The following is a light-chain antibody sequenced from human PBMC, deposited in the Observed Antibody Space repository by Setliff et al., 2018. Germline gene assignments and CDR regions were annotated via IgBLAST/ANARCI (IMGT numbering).Light chain of an antibody. CDR3: CSYAASYNPYV. V-gene: IGLV2-23*02. J-gene: IGLJ1*01. CDR2: EVN. Sequence: QSALTQPASVSGSPGQSITISCTGTGSDVGSYNLVSWYQQHPGKAPKLMIYEVNKRPSGVPDRFSGSKSGNTASLTVSGLQADDEADYFCCSYAASYNPYVFGTGTKVTVL. CDR1: GSDVGSYNL.